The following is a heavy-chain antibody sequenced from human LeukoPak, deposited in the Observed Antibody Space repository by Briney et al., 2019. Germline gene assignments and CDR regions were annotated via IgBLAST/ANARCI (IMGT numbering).Heavy chain of an antibody. D-gene: IGHD6-19*01. J-gene: IGHJ4*02. V-gene: IGHV4-59*01. CDR3: ARGGGWYEN. Sequence: PSATLSLTCTVSGGSINNYYWSWIRQPPGKELEWIGYIYYTGGTNYNPSLKSRVTILVDPSKNQFSLKLSSVTTADTAVYYCARGGGWYENWGQGTLVTVSS. CDR1: GGSINNYY. CDR2: IYYTGGT.